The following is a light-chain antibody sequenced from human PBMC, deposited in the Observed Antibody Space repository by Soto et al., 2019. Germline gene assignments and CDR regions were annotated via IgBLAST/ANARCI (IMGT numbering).Light chain of an antibody. CDR3: QQYNSFWT. V-gene: IGKV1-5*01. Sequence: DIQMTQSPSTLFASVGDRVTITCRASQSISSWLAWYQQKPGKAPKLLIYDASSLESGVPSRFSGSGSGTEFTLTISSLQPDDFETYYCQQYNSFWTFGQGTKVDIK. CDR2: DAS. CDR1: QSISSW. J-gene: IGKJ1*01.